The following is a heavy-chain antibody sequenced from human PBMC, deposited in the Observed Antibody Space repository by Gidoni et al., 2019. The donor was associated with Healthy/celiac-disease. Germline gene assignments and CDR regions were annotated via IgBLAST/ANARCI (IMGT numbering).Heavy chain of an antibody. Sequence: QVQLVQSGAEVKKPGSSVKVSCKASGGNFSSYAISWVRQAPGQGLEWMGGIIPIFGTANYAQKFQGRVTITADESTSTAYMELSSLRSEDTAVYYCARAGGYYYDSSGYYFDYWGQGTLVTVSS. CDR3: ARAGGYYYDSSGYYFDY. CDR1: GGNFSSYA. J-gene: IGHJ4*02. CDR2: IIPIFGTA. D-gene: IGHD3-22*01. V-gene: IGHV1-69*01.